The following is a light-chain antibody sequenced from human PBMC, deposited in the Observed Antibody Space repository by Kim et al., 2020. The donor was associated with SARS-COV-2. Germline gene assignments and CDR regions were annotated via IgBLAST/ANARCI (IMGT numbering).Light chain of an antibody. Sequence: SAAVGDRVTITCRASQSTSHWVAWYQQKQGQAPKILIYQASILQSGVPSRFSGSGYGTEFTLTISSLQPDDFATYYCQQYSSFSAFGQGTKVDIK. CDR2: QAS. CDR3: QQYSSFSA. CDR1: QSTSHW. J-gene: IGKJ1*01. V-gene: IGKV1-5*03.